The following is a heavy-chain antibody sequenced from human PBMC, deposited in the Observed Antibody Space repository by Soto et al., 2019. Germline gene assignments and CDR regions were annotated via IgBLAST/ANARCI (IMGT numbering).Heavy chain of an antibody. CDR3: ARESAYGGNPLAFEN. V-gene: IGHV1-69*01. CDR2: IIPFFNTS. Sequence: QEQLVQSGAEVKKPGSSVKVSCKASGDTFSSFAISWVRQAPGQGLDWMGGIIPFFNTSNYAQRFQGRVTITAEASTSTAYMELSSLRSEDTAMYYCARESAYGGNPLAFENWGQGTLVTVPS. D-gene: IGHD1-26*01. CDR1: GDTFSSFA. J-gene: IGHJ4*02.